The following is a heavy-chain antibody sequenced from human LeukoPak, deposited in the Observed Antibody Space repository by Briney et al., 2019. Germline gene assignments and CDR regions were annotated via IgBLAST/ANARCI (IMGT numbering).Heavy chain of an antibody. CDR1: GFAFSSYA. V-gene: IGHV3-30*04. J-gene: IGHJ3*02. Sequence: GGSLRLSCAASGFAFSSYAMHWVRQAPGKGLEWVAVISYDGSNKYYADSVKGRFTISRDNSKNTLYLQMNSLRAEDTAVYYCARAARQWLVSDAFDIWGQGTMVTVSS. CDR3: ARAARQWLVSDAFDI. CDR2: ISYDGSNK. D-gene: IGHD6-19*01.